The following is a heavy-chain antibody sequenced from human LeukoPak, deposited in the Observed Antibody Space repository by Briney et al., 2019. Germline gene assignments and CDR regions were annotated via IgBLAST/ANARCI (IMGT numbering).Heavy chain of an antibody. Sequence: GGSLRLSCAASGFTFSHFWMSWVRQAPGKGLEWVAYIKKTGSETYYVDSVKGRFTITRDNTRSSLFPQMYSLRAEDTAVYFCAREDGYCSGGNCYSYFDSWGQGTLVTVSS. D-gene: IGHD2-15*01. CDR2: IKKTGSET. CDR1: GFTFSHFW. J-gene: IGHJ4*02. V-gene: IGHV3-7*01. CDR3: AREDGYCSGGNCYSYFDS.